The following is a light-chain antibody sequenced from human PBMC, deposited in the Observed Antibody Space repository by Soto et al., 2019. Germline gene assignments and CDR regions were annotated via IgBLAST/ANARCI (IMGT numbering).Light chain of an antibody. Sequence: QSALTQPASVSGSPGQSITISCTGTSSDIGGYNYVSWFQQHPGKAPKLIIYDVNNRPSGVSNRSSGSKSGTTASLAISGLQAEDEAEYFCSSYAGTNTLVLFGGGTKLTVL. V-gene: IGLV2-14*01. J-gene: IGLJ2*01. CDR1: SSDIGGYNY. CDR2: DVN. CDR3: SSYAGTNTLVL.